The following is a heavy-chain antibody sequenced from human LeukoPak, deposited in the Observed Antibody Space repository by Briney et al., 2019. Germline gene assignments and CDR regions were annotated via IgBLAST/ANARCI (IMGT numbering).Heavy chain of an antibody. CDR2: INHSGST. D-gene: IGHD5-18*01. V-gene: IGHV4-34*01. Sequence: SETLSLTCTVSGGSISSYYWSWIRQPPGKGLEWIGEINHSGSTNYNPSLKSRVTISVDTSKNQFSLKLSSVTAADTAVYYCASTHDTANDYWGQGTLVAVSS. J-gene: IGHJ4*02. CDR3: ASTHDTANDY. CDR1: GGSISSYY.